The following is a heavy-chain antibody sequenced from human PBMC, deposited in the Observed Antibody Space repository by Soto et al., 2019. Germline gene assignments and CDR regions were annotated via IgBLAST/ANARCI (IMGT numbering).Heavy chain of an antibody. CDR3: AKHDYSNYDPYYFDY. Sequence: SLRLSCAASGFTFSGSAMHWVRQASGKGLEWVGRIRSKANSYATAYAASVKGRFTISRDDSKNTAYLQMNSLKTEDTAVYYCAKHDYSNYDPYYFDYWGQGTLVTVSS. V-gene: IGHV3-73*01. J-gene: IGHJ4*02. D-gene: IGHD4-4*01. CDR2: IRSKANSYAT. CDR1: GFTFSGSA.